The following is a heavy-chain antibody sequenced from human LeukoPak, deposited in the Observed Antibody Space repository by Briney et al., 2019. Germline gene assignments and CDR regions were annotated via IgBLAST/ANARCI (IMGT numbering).Heavy chain of an antibody. Sequence: PGGSLRLSCAASGFTFDDYAMHWVRQAPGKGLEWVSGISWNSDSAGYVDSVEGRFTISRDNAKNSLYLQMNSLRTEDTALYYCAKDLGAGEPYYYGMDVWGQGTTVTVSS. CDR3: AKDLGAGEPYYYGMDV. D-gene: IGHD1-14*01. CDR2: ISWNSDSA. V-gene: IGHV3-9*01. CDR1: GFTFDDYA. J-gene: IGHJ6*02.